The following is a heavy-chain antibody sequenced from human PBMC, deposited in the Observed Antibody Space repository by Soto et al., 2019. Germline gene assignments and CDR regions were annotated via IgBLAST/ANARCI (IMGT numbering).Heavy chain of an antibody. CDR2: INSDGSVS. V-gene: IGHV3-74*01. CDR3: ARGYCVGGSLYSLAESFYYYTDV. CDR1: GFTFSNYW. Sequence: EVKLVESGGGLVQPGGSLRLSCAASGFTFSNYWMYWVRQAPGQGLVWVSRINSDGSVSSYADSVKGLLTISRDNVKSTLYLQTISLRVDDTPASYSARGYCVGGSLYSLAESFYYYTDVGG. J-gene: IGHJ6*03. D-gene: IGHD2-15*01.